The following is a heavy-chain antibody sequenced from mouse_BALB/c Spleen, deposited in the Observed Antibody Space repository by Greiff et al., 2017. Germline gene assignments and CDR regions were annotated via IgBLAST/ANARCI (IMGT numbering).Heavy chain of an antibody. V-gene: IGHV5-6-4*01. D-gene: IGHD2-1*01. Sequence: EVMLVESGGGLVKPGGSLKLSCAASGFTFSSYTMSWVRQTPEKRLEWVATISSGGSYTYYPDSVKGRFTISRDNAKNTLYLQMSSLKSEDTAMYYCTRDGDGNWGFAYWGQGTLVTVSA. CDR1: GFTFSSYT. J-gene: IGHJ3*01. CDR3: TRDGDGNWGFAY. CDR2: ISSGGSYT.